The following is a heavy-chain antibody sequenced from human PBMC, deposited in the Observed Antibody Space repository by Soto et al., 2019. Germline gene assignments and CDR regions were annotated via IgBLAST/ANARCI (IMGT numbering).Heavy chain of an antibody. D-gene: IGHD3-22*01. CDR3: ARDLHDSSGYYPYYYGMDV. J-gene: IGHJ6*02. V-gene: IGHV4-4*02. CDR1: GGSISSSNW. CDR2: IYHSGST. Sequence: SSETLSLTCAVSGGSISSSNWWSWVRQPPGKGLEWIGEIYHSGSTNYNPSLKSRVTISVDKSKNQFSLKLSSVTAADTAVYYCARDLHDSSGYYPYYYGMDVWGQGTTVTVSS.